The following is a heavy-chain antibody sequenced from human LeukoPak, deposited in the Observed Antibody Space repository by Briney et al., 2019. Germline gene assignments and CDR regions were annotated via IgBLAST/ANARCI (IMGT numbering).Heavy chain of an antibody. CDR2: IYSGGST. D-gene: IGHD2-2*01. J-gene: IGHJ4*02. CDR3: AKSPVRIVVVPAAMDY. V-gene: IGHV3-53*01. CDR1: GFTVSNNY. Sequence: GGSLRLSCAASGFTVSNNYMNWVRQAPGKGLEWVSLIYSGGSTYYADSVKGRFTISRDNSKNTLYLQMNSLRAEDTAVYYCAKSPVRIVVVPAAMDYWGQGTLVTVSS.